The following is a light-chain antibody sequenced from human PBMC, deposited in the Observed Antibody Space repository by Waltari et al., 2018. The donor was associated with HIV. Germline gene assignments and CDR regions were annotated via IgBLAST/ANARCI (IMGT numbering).Light chain of an antibody. V-gene: IGLV2-8*01. Sequence: QAALTQPPSASGSPAQSVTISCTGTSSDVGGYNYVSWYQQHPGKAPKLMNYEVSKRPSGVPDRFSGSKSGNTASRTVSGLQAEDEADYYCSSYAGSNRSVFGTGTKVTVL. J-gene: IGLJ1*01. CDR2: EVS. CDR1: SSDVGGYNY. CDR3: SSYAGSNRSV.